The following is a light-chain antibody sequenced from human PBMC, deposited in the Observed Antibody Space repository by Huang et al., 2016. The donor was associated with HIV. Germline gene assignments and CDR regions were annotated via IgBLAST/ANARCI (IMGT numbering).Light chain of an antibody. CDR1: QSVSSN. CDR3: QQYNNWPRT. J-gene: IGKJ1*01. V-gene: IGKV3-15*01. CDR2: AAS. Sequence: EIVMTQSPATLSVSPGERATLSCRASQSVSSNLAWYQQNPGQAPRLLIYAASTRATGIPARFSGSGSGTEFTLTIGSLQSEDFAVYYCQQYNNWPRTFGQGTKVEIK.